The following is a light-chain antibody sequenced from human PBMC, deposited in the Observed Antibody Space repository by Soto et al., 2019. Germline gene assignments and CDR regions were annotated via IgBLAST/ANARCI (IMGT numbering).Light chain of an antibody. V-gene: IGLV2-11*01. CDR1: SSDVGGYNV. CDR2: DVS. Sequence: QSALTQPRSVSGSPGQAVTISCTGTSSDVGGYNVVSWYQQHPGKAPKLMIYDVSKRPSGVPDRFSGSTSANTTSLTISGLQAEYEADYYWCSSAGSYTWVFGTGTELT. CDR3: CSSAGSYTWV. J-gene: IGLJ1*01.